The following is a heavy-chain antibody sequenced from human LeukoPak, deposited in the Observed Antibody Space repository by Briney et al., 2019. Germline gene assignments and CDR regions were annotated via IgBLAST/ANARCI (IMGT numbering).Heavy chain of an antibody. Sequence: ASVKVSCKASGYTFTSYDINWVRQATGQGLEWMGWMNPNSGNTGYAQKFQGRVTMTRNTSISTAYMELSSLRSEDTAVYYCARGGDYEATGYYYGIDVWGQGTTVTVSS. CDR3: ARGGDYEATGYYYGIDV. J-gene: IGHJ6*02. CDR2: MNPNSGNT. D-gene: IGHD4-17*01. V-gene: IGHV1-8*01. CDR1: GYTFTSYD.